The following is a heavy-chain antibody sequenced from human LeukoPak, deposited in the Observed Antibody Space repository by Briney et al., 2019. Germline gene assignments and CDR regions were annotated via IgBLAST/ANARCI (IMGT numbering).Heavy chain of an antibody. CDR3: ARSLSPAYSSSWYFDY. CDR1: GYTFTGYY. J-gene: IGHJ4*02. V-gene: IGHV1-2*02. D-gene: IGHD6-13*01. Sequence: RASVKVSCKASGYTFTGYYMHWVRQAPGQGLEWMGWINPNSGGTNYAQKFQGRVTMTRDTSISTAYMELSRLRSDDTAVYYCARSLSPAYSSSWYFDYWGQGTLVTVSS. CDR2: INPNSGGT.